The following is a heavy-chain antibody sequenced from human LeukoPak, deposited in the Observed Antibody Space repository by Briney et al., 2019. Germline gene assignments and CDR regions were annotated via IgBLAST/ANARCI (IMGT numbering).Heavy chain of an antibody. CDR3: AREGERYYFDY. CDR1: GFTFSSYW. V-gene: IGHV3-7*01. J-gene: IGHJ4*02. Sequence: GGPLRLSRAASGFTFSSYWMSWVRQAPGKGLEWVANIKQDGSEKYYVDSVKGRFTISRDNAKNSLYLQMNSLRAEDTAVYYCAREGERYYFDYWGQGTLVTVSS. CDR2: IKQDGSEK.